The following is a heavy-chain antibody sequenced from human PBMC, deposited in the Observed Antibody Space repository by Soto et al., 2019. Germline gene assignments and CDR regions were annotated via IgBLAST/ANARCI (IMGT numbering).Heavy chain of an antibody. V-gene: IGHV3-74*01. CDR3: ARDPFATDYGGSPEFFS. CDR2: INSDGSST. CDR1: GFTFSSYW. Sequence: GGSLRLSCAASGFTFSSYWMHWVRQAPGKGLVWVSRINSDGSSTSYADSVKGRFTISRDNAKNTLYLQMNSLRAEDTAVYYCARDPFATDYGGSPEFFSWGQGTLVTVSS. D-gene: IGHD4-17*01. J-gene: IGHJ5*02.